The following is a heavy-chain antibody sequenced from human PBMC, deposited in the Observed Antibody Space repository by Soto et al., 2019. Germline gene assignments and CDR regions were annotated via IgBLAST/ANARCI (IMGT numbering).Heavy chain of an antibody. Sequence: QAQLVQSGAEVKKPGASVKVSCKASGYTFYSHSISWVRQAPGQGLEWMGRINADYGNTQYAQKFRGRVTMTTDTSTTTVYMELTNLRSDDTAVYYCARCIQDDSSYGMDVWGQGTTVTVSS. D-gene: IGHD5-18*01. V-gene: IGHV1-18*01. CDR3: ARCIQDDSSYGMDV. CDR2: INADYGNT. CDR1: GYTFYSHS. J-gene: IGHJ6*02.